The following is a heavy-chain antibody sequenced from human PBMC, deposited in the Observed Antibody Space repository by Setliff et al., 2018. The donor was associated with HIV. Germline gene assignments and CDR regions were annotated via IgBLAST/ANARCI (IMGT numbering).Heavy chain of an antibody. Sequence: PSETLSLTCTVSGDSINTHYWSWLRQPAGKRLEWIGRTSTGGPTNPSFESRVTMSGDTSRNQVSLKLTSVTAADSAIYYCARGRWDMAAAGTTEYFQYWGQGTLVTVSS. D-gene: IGHD6-13*01. CDR1: GDSINTHY. CDR3: ARGRWDMAAAGTTEYFQY. J-gene: IGHJ1*01. V-gene: IGHV4-4*07. CDR2: TSTGGPT.